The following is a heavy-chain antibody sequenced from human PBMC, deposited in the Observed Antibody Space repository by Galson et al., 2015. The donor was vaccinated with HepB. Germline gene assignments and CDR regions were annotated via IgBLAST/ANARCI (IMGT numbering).Heavy chain of an antibody. J-gene: IGHJ3*02. V-gene: IGHV1-69*04. CDR2: IIPILGIA. CDR3: ARGTGSGDAFDI. D-gene: IGHD6-19*01. Sequence: SVKVSCKASGGTFSSYAISWVRQAPGQGLEWMGRIIPILGIANYAQKFQGRVTITADKSTSTAYMELSSLRSEDTAVYYCARGTGSGDAFDIWGQGTMVTVSS. CDR1: GGTFSSYA.